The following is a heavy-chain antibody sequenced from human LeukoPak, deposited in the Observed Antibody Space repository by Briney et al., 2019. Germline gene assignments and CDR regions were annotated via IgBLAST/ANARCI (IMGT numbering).Heavy chain of an antibody. Sequence: SETLSLTCTVSGDSISGFYWNWIRQPPGKGLEWIGYMYYSGSTNYNPSLKSRVTISVDTSKNEFSLKLSSVTAADTAVYYCARHQWVPAFDIWGQGTMVTVSS. CDR1: GDSISGFY. CDR2: MYYSGST. V-gene: IGHV4-59*08. J-gene: IGHJ3*02. D-gene: IGHD1-26*01. CDR3: ARHQWVPAFDI.